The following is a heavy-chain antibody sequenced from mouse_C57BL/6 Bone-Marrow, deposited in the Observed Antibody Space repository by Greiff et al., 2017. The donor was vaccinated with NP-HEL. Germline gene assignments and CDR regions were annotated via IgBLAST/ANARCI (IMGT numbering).Heavy chain of an antibody. Sequence: QVQLHQPGAELVMPGASVKLSCKASGYTFTSYWMHWVKQRPGQGLEWIGEIDPSDSHTNYNQKFKGKSTLTVDKSSSTAYMQLSSLTSGDSAVYYCARSDDYDPLYAMDYWGQGTSVTVSS. J-gene: IGHJ4*01. CDR3: ARSDDYDPLYAMDY. CDR1: GYTFTSYW. D-gene: IGHD2-4*01. CDR2: IDPSDSHT. V-gene: IGHV1-69*01.